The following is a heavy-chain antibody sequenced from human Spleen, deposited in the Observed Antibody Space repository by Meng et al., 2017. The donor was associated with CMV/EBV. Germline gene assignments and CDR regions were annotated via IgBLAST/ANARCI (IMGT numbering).Heavy chain of an antibody. V-gene: IGHV3-20*04. Sequence: GESLKISCAASGFTFSRYSMNWVRQAPGKGLEWVSGINWNGGSTGYADSVKGRFTISRDNAKNSLYLQMNSLRAGDTARYYCARLGSYTYYYYGMDVWGQGTTVTVSS. D-gene: IGHD1-26*01. CDR2: INWNGGST. CDR1: GFTFSRYS. CDR3: ARLGSYTYYYYGMDV. J-gene: IGHJ6*02.